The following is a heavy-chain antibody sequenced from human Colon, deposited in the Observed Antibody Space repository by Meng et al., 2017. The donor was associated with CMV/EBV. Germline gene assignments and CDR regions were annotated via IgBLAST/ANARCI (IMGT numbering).Heavy chain of an antibody. CDR3: AKRGGMDV. CDR1: GFTFRTYE. Sequence: GGSLRLSCAASGFTFRTYEMHWVRQAPGKGLEWVSYISSSSSTIYYADSVKGRFTISRDNAKNSLYLQMNSLRAEDTAVYYCAKRGGMDVWGQGTTVTVSS. J-gene: IGHJ6*02. D-gene: IGHD1-1*01. CDR2: ISSSSSTI. V-gene: IGHV3-48*03.